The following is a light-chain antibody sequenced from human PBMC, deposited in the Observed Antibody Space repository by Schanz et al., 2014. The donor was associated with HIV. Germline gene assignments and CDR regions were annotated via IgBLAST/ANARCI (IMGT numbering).Light chain of an antibody. V-gene: IGLV1-44*01. Sequence: QSVLTQPPSASGTPGQRVTISCSGSRSNFRRNAVNWYQHLPGTAPKLVIYNTYHRPSGVPDRFSGSGSGSSASLAISGLQSEDEADFYCATWDDSLKGWVFGGGTKVTVL. CDR2: NTY. J-gene: IGLJ3*02. CDR3: ATWDDSLKGWV. CDR1: RSNFRRNA.